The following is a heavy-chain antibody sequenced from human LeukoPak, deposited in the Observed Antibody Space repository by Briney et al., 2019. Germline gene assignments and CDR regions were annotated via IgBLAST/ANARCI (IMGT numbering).Heavy chain of an antibody. CDR3: AGRDGNEFAY. J-gene: IGHJ4*02. V-gene: IGHV5-51*01. Sequence: GESLKISCQGSGYSFSNYWIAWVRQMPGKGPEWMAIIYPGDSDSRYSPSFQGHVTISADKSINTAYLHWNSLEASDSAIYYCAGRDGNEFAYWGQGTLVTVSS. CDR2: IYPGDSDS. CDR1: GYSFSNYW.